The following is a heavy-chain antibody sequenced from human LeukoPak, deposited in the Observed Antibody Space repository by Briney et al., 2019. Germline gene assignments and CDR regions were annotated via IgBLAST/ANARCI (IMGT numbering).Heavy chain of an antibody. CDR1: GFTFGDYT. V-gene: IGHV3-48*03. Sequence: GGSLRLSCTASGFTFGDYTMNWVRQAPGKGLEWVSYISSSGSTIYYADSVKGRFTISRDNAKNSLYLQMNSLRAEDTAVYYCAELGITMIGGVWGKGTTVTISS. D-gene: IGHD3-10*02. J-gene: IGHJ6*04. CDR2: ISSSGSTI. CDR3: AELGITMIGGV.